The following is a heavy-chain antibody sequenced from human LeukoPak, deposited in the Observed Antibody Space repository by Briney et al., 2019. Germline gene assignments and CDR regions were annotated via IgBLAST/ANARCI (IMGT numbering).Heavy chain of an antibody. Sequence: SETLSLTCAVYGGSSSGYYWSWIRQPPGKGLEWIGEINHSGSTNYNPSLKSRVPISVDTSKNQFSLKLSSVTAADTAVYYCARGLGSTDYWGQGTLVTVSS. J-gene: IGHJ4*02. CDR3: ARGLGSTDY. V-gene: IGHV4-34*01. CDR2: INHSGST. D-gene: IGHD1-26*01. CDR1: GGSSSGYY.